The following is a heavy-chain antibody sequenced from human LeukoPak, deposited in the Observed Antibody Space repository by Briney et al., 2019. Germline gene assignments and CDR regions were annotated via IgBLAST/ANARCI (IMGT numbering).Heavy chain of an antibody. CDR1: GFIFSNYA. CDR3: AKDTGPLMITFGGVVISYFDY. D-gene: IGHD3-16*01. V-gene: IGHV3-23*01. J-gene: IGHJ4*02. Sequence: GGSLRLSCAGSGFIFSNYAMSWVRQAPGRGLAWVSGIKGNGFDTYYADSVKGRFTVSRDNSKNTPSLQMNSLSAEDTAVYYCAKDTGPLMITFGGVVISYFDYWGQGALVTVSS. CDR2: IKGNGFDT.